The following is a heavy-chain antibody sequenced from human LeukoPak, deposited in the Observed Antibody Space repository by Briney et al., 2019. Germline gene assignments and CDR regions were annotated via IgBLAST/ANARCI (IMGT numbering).Heavy chain of an antibody. D-gene: IGHD6-13*01. Sequence: GGSLRLSCAASGFTFSSYSMNWVRQAPGKGLEWVSYISSSSSTIYYADSVKGRFTISRDNDKNSLYLQMNSLRAEDTAVYYCAREVAAAGRSFDYWGQGTLVTVSS. CDR2: ISSSSSTI. CDR1: GFTFSSYS. J-gene: IGHJ4*02. CDR3: AREVAAAGRSFDY. V-gene: IGHV3-48*01.